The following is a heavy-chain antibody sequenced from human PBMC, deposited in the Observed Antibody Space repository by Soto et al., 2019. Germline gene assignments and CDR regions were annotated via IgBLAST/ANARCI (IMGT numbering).Heavy chain of an antibody. V-gene: IGHV1-18*01. CDR2: ISANNGNT. J-gene: IGHJ5*02. CDR1: GYTFTSYG. Sequence: QVKLVQSGAEVKKPGASVKVSCKASGYTFTSYGISWVRQGPGQGLEWIGGISANNGNTKYAQNFQGRVTMTTDTSTSTAYMELRSLRSDDTAVYYCARAYSPGLFDPWGQGTLVTVSS. D-gene: IGHD2-15*01. CDR3: ARAYSPGLFDP.